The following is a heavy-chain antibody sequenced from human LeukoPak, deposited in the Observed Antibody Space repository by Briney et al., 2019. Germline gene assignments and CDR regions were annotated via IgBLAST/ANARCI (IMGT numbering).Heavy chain of an antibody. D-gene: IGHD6-19*01. CDR3: ARDKVSGSGWWYYFDY. Sequence: GGSLRLSCAASGFTFSSYSMNWVRQAPGKGLGWVSSISSSSSYIYYADSVKGRFTISRDNAKNSLYLQMNSLRAEDTAVYYCARDKVSGSGWWYYFDYWGQGTLVTVSS. CDR1: GFTFSSYS. V-gene: IGHV3-21*01. J-gene: IGHJ4*02. CDR2: ISSSSSYI.